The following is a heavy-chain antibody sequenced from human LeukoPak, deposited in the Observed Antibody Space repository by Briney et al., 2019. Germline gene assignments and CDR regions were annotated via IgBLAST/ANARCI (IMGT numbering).Heavy chain of an antibody. D-gene: IGHD3-22*01. CDR2: INHSGST. Sequence: SETLSLTCTVSGGSISSYYWSWIRQPPGKGLEWIGEINHSGSTNYNPSLKSRVTISVDTSKNQFSLKLSSVTAADTAVYYCARGPLRYYYDSSGYYYDYWGQGTLVTVSS. V-gene: IGHV4-34*01. CDR1: GGSISSYY. J-gene: IGHJ4*02. CDR3: ARGPLRYYYDSSGYYYDY.